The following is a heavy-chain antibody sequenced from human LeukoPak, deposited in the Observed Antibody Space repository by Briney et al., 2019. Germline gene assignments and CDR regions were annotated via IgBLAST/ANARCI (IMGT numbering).Heavy chain of an antibody. CDR2: INPNSGGT. CDR1: GYTFTGYY. Sequence: ASVKVSCKASGYTFTGYYMHWVRQAPGQGLEWMGWINPNSGGTNYAQKFQGRVTMTRDTSISTAYMKLSRLRSDDTAVYYCARTLLWFGELYYFDYWGQGTLVTVSS. J-gene: IGHJ4*02. CDR3: ARTLLWFGELYYFDY. D-gene: IGHD3-10*01. V-gene: IGHV1-2*02.